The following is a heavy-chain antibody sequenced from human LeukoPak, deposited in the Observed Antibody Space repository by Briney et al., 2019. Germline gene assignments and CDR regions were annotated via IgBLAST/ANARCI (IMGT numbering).Heavy chain of an antibody. CDR2: ISYDGSNK. CDR1: GFTFSSYG. D-gene: IGHD6-19*01. Sequence: PGGSLRLSCAASGFTFSSYGMPWVRQAPGKGLEWVAVISYDGSNKYYADSVKGRFTISRDNSKNTLYLQMNSLRAEDTAVYYCAKVAGNYYYYGMDVWGQGTTVTVSS. CDR3: AKVAGNYYYYGMDV. V-gene: IGHV3-30*18. J-gene: IGHJ6*02.